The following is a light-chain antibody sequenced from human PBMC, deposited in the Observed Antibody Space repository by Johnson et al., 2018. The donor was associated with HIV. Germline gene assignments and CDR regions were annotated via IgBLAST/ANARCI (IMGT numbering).Light chain of an antibody. CDR2: ENN. J-gene: IGLJ1*01. V-gene: IGLV1-51*02. CDR3: LGWDTSLIPWGS. Sequence: QSVLTQPPSVSAAPVQKVTISCSGSSSNIGNNYVSWYQLLPGTAPKLLIYENNKRPSGIPDRFSGYKSGTSATLGIAGLQTGDEADYFCLGWDTSLIPWGSFGTGTNVTVL. CDR1: SSNIGNNY.